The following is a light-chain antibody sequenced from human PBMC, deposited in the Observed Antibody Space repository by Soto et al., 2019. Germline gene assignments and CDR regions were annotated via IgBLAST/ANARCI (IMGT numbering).Light chain of an antibody. CDR2: EVT. CDR1: SSDVGSYNL. V-gene: IGLV2-23*02. Sequence: QSVLTEPASVTACPGQSITISCTGTSSDVGSYNLVSWYQQHPGKAPKLMIYEVTKRPAGVSNRFSGSKSGNTASLTISGLQAEDEADYYCCSYAGSSTYVFGTGTKVTVL. CDR3: CSYAGSSTYV. J-gene: IGLJ1*01.